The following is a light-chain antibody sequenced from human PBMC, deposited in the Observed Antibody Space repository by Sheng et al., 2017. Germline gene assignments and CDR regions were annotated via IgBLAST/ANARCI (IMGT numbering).Light chain of an antibody. V-gene: IGKV1-17*01. CDR1: QGIGNE. CDR3: QQIQLPST. CDR2: AAS. Sequence: DIQMTQSPSSLSASVGDRVTITCRASQGIGNELGWYQQKPGKAPKLLLYAASRLESGVPSRFSGSGSGTDFTLTISCLQSEDFATYYCQQIQLPSTFGQGTKVEIK. J-gene: IGKJ1*01.